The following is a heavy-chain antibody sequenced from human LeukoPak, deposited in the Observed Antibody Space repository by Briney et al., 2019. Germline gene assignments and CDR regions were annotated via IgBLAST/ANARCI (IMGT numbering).Heavy chain of an antibody. CDR3: ARVHRRGFGEIFIDY. V-gene: IGHV4-61*02. J-gene: IGHJ4*02. CDR1: GASISSGSYY. CDR2: ISTSGSP. Sequence: PSETLSLTCTVSGASISSGSYYWIWIRQAAEKVLEWIGRISTSGSPNYNPSLKSRVTMSVDTSNNQFSLKLTSVTAADTAIYYCARVHRRGFGEIFIDYWGQGTLVTVSS. D-gene: IGHD3-10*01.